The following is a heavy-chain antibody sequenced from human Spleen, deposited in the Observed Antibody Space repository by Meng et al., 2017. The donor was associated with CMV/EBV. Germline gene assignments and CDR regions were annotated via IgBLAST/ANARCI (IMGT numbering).Heavy chain of an antibody. CDR1: GFNFANYA. CDR3: ARPNNGGMILEWYPWYYYYGMDV. V-gene: IGHV3-23*01. D-gene: IGHD3-3*01. J-gene: IGHJ6*02. CDR2: VPPSGVRT. Sequence: GESLKISCVASGFNFANYAMTWVRQVPGKGLEWVSTVPPSGVRTHYSDSVNGRFTSSRDISKDTLYLQMNSLSAEDTAVYYCARPNNGGMILEWYPWYYYYGMDVWGQGNTVTV.